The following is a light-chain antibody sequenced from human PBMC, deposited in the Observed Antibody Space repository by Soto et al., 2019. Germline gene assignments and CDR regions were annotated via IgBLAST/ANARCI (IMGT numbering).Light chain of an antibody. V-gene: IGKV3-20*01. Sequence: ENVLTQSPATLSLSPGERATLSCRASQTVGSSFLAWYQQKRGQAPRLLIYGASNRATGIPDRFSGSGSGADVTLTINRLEAEDFAVYYCQQFETFGGGTKVEIK. CDR1: QTVGSSF. J-gene: IGKJ4*01. CDR2: GAS. CDR3: QQFET.